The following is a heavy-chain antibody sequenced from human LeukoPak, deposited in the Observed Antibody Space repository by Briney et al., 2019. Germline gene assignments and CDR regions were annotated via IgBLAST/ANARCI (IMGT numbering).Heavy chain of an antibody. Sequence: SETLSLTCTVSGGSISSYYWSWIRRPPGKGLEWIGYIYYSGSTDYNPSLKSRVTISVDTSKTQFSLKLSSVTAADTAVYYCARGIYSYGWRGFDPWGQGTLVTVSS. CDR1: GGSISSYY. V-gene: IGHV4-59*01. CDR3: ARGIYSYGWRGFDP. CDR2: IYYSGST. D-gene: IGHD5-18*01. J-gene: IGHJ5*02.